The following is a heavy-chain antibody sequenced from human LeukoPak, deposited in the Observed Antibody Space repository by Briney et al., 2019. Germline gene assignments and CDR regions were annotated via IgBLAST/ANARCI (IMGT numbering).Heavy chain of an antibody. CDR3: ASPLPPGYSGYDRRRAADY. D-gene: IGHD5-12*01. J-gene: IGHJ4*02. CDR1: GGSISSSSYY. Sequence: PSETLSLTCTVSGGSISSSSYYWGWIRQPPGKGLEWIGSIYYSGSTYYNPSLKSRVTIPMDTSKNQFSLKLSSVTAADTAVYYCASPLPPGYSGYDRRRAADYWGQGTLVTVSS. V-gene: IGHV4-39*07. CDR2: IYYSGST.